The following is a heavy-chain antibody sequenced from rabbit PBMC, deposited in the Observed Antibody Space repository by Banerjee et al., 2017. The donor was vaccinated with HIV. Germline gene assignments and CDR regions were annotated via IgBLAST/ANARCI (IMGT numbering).Heavy chain of an antibody. Sequence: QEQLVESGGGLVQPEGSLTLTCKASGIDFSSYYYMCWVRQAPGKGPEWIACIYSGDGDTYYASWAKGRFTISKTSSTTVTLQMTSLTAADTATYFCAREAYGSSSGYGVAPYYFNLWGQGTLVTVS. CDR2: IYSGDGDT. D-gene: IGHD1-1*01. CDR3: AREAYGSSSGYGVAPYYFNL. V-gene: IGHV1S45*01. CDR1: GIDFSSYYY. J-gene: IGHJ4*01.